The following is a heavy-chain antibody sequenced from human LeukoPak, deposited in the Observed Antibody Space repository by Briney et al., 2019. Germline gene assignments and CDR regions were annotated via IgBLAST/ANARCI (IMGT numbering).Heavy chain of an antibody. D-gene: IGHD6-19*01. CDR1: GFTFSSYG. CDR3: ARDKGSSGWYGWLDP. CDR2: ISHDGTNK. V-gene: IGHV3-30*03. Sequence: GRSLRLSCAASGFTFSSYGIHWVRQAPGKGLEWVAVISHDGTNKYYEDSVKGRFTISRDNSKNTLYLQMNSLRAEDTAVYYCARDKGSSGWYGWLDPWGQGTLVTVSS. J-gene: IGHJ5*02.